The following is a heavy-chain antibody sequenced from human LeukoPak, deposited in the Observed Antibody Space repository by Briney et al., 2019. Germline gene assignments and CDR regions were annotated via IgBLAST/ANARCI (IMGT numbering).Heavy chain of an antibody. CDR3: ARGEYYDRSACCFD. D-gene: IGHD3-22*01. CDR2: INPNSGGT. CDR1: GYTFTGYY. V-gene: IGHV1-2*02. J-gene: IGHJ4*02. Sequence: GASVKVSCKASGYTFTGYYMHWVRQAPGQGLEWMGWINPNSGGTNYVQRFQGRVTMTRDTSISTAYMELSRLRSDDTAVYYCARGEYYDRSACCFDWGQGTLVTVSS.